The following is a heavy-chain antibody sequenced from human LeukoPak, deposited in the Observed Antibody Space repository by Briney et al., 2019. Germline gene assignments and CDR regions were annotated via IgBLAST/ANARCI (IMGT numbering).Heavy chain of an antibody. CDR3: ARDSVPGHFLGY. J-gene: IGHJ4*02. Sequence: GGSLRLSCVASGFTFSSYWMHWVRQDPRKGLVWVSRINGDGRNINYADSVRGRFTISRDNAKNTLYLQMNTLRVEDTAVYYCARDSVPGHFLGYWGQGTLVTVSS. V-gene: IGHV3-74*01. CDR2: INGDGRNI. CDR1: GFTFSSYW.